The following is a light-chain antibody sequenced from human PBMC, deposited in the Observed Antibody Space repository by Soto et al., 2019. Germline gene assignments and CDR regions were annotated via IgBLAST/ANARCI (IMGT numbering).Light chain of an antibody. J-gene: IGKJ1*01. Sequence: IVLTQSPATLSLSPAERATLYCGASQRVSGGFLAWYQQKPGLAPRLILYDTSFRATGIPDRFSGSGSGTDFTLTISRLEPEDFAVYYCQQYGSSPSFGQGTKVDIK. V-gene: IGKV3D-20*01. CDR3: QQYGSSPS. CDR2: DTS. CDR1: QRVSGGF.